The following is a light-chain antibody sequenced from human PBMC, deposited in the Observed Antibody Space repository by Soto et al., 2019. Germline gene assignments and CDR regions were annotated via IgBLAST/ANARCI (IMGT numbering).Light chain of an antibody. J-gene: IGKJ5*01. Sequence: EIVMTQSPATLSVSPGERATLSCRASQSVSSNLAWYQQKPGQAPRLLIYGASTRATGIPARFSGSASGTEFTLTISSLQSADFAVYYCQHYNNWPITFGQGTRLEIK. V-gene: IGKV3-15*01. CDR1: QSVSSN. CDR3: QHYNNWPIT. CDR2: GAS.